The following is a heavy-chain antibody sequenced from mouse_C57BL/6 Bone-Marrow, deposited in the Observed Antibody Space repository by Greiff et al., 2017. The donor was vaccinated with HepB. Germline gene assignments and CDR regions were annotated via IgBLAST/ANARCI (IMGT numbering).Heavy chain of an antibody. Sequence: EVKLVESGGGLVQSGRSLRLSCATSGFTFSDFYMEWVRQAPGKGLEWIAASRNKANDYTTEYSASVKGRFIVSRDTSQSILYLQMNALRAEDTAIYYCARELLHPWFAYWGQGTLVTVSA. CDR3: ARELLHPWFAY. D-gene: IGHD2-10*01. V-gene: IGHV7-1*01. CDR1: GFTFSDFY. J-gene: IGHJ3*01. CDR2: SRNKANDYTT.